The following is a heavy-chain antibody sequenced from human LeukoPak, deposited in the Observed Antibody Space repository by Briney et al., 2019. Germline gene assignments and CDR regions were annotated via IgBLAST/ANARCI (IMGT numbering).Heavy chain of an antibody. CDR2: IYHSGST. J-gene: IGHJ3*02. D-gene: IGHD1-1*01. Sequence: SQTLSLTCAVSGGSISSGGYSWSWIRQPPGKGLEWIGYIYHSGSTYYNPSLKSRVTISVDTSKNQFFLKLSSVTAADTAVYYCARGSETGTTSYDIWGQGTMVTVSS. CDR1: GGSISSGGYS. CDR3: ARGSETGTTSYDI. V-gene: IGHV4-30-2*01.